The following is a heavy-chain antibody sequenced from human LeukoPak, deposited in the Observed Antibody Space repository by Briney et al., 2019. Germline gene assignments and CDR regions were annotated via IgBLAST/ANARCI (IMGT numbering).Heavy chain of an antibody. D-gene: IGHD3-10*01. Sequence: GASVKVSCKASGYTFTGYYMHWVRQAPGQGLEWMGWINPNSGGTNYAQKFQGRVTMTRDTSISTAYMELSRLRSDDTAVYYCARSGGARGDGSGSYYKFFDYWGQGTLVTVSS. CDR1: GYTFTGYY. J-gene: IGHJ4*02. V-gene: IGHV1-2*02. CDR3: ARSGGARGDGSGSYYKFFDY. CDR2: INPNSGGT.